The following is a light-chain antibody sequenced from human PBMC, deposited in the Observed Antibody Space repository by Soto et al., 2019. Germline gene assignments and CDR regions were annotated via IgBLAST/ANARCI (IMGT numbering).Light chain of an antibody. CDR1: QTIAYNF. CDR2: AAS. J-gene: IGKJ4*01. Sequence: IVLTQSPGTLSVSPGEVATLSCGASQTIAYNFLAWYQQKPGLAPRLLVYAASKRATGIPDRFSGSGSGTDFTLNITTLEPEGFAVYYCQHYGDSSSTFGGGTRVEI. CDR3: QHYGDSSST. V-gene: IGKV3D-20*01.